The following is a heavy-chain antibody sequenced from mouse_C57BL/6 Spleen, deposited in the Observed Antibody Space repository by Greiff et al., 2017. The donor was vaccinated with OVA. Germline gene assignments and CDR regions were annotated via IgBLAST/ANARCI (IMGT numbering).Heavy chain of an antibody. CDR2: ISYDGSN. CDR1: GYSITSGYY. Sequence: ESGPGLVKPSQSLSLTCSVTGYSITSGYYWNWLRQFPGNKLEWMGYISYDGSNNYNPSLKNRISITRDTSKNQFLLNLNSVTTEDTATDDCARGGGYDENCFDYWGQGTTLTVSA. J-gene: IGHJ2*01. D-gene: IGHD2-2*01. CDR3: ARGGGYDENCFDY. V-gene: IGHV3-6*01.